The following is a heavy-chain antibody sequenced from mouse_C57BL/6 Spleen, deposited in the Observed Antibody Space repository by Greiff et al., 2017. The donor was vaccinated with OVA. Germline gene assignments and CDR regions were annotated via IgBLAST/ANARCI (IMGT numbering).Heavy chain of an antibody. J-gene: IGHJ2*01. CDR3: ARYYMVTYYFDC. CDR2: IYPRSVNT. CDR1: GYTFTSYG. V-gene: IGHV1-81*01. D-gene: IGHD2-1*01. Sequence: QVQLQQSGPELARPGASVKLSCKASGYTFTSYGISWVKQRTGQGLEWIGEIYPRSVNTYYNEKFKGKATLTADKSSSTAYMELRSLTSEDSAVYFCARYYMVTYYFDCWGKGTTLTVSS.